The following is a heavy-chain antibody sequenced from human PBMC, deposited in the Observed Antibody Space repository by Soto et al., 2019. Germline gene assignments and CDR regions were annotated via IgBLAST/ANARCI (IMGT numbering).Heavy chain of an antibody. J-gene: IGHJ4*02. Sequence: QVQLVQSGTEVKKPGSSVKVSCKASGGTFRNYPINWVRQAPGQGLEWMGSIFPLTDIPDYAQNFQARLTLSADKSTSTAYMEFSSLTSDDTAVYFCARGPLVVLNYFESWGQGALVTVSS. V-gene: IGHV1-69*02. CDR2: IFPLTDIP. CDR1: GGTFRNYP. CDR3: ARGPLVVLNYFES.